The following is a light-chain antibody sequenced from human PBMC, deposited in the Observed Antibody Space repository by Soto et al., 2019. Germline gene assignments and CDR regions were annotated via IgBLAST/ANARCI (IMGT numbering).Light chain of an antibody. J-gene: IGKJ2*01. CDR3: QQYGSSQGYT. CDR2: GAS. Sequence: EIVLTQSPGTLSLSPGERATLSCRASQSVSSSYLAWYQQKPGQAPRLLIYGASIRATGIPDRFSGSGSGTDFSLTISRLEPEDFAVYYCQQYGSSQGYTFGQGTKLEIK. V-gene: IGKV3-20*01. CDR1: QSVSSSY.